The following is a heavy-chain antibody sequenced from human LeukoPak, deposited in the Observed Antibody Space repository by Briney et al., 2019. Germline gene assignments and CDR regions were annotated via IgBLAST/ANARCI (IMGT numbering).Heavy chain of an antibody. Sequence: GESLRTSCKGSGYSFTSYWISWVRQMPGKGLEWMGRIDPSDSYTNYSPSFQGHVTISADKSISTAYLQWSSLKASDTAMYYCARRSMYSSGWKNWFDPWGQGTLVTVSS. CDR3: ARRSMYSSGWKNWFDP. V-gene: IGHV5-10-1*01. D-gene: IGHD6-19*01. J-gene: IGHJ5*02. CDR2: IDPSDSYT. CDR1: GYSFTSYW.